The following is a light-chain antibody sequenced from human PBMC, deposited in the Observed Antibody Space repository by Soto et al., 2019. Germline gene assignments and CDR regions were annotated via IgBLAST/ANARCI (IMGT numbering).Light chain of an antibody. Sequence: DIQMTQSPVSLSASVGDRVTITCRASQNVDSYLNWYQQRPGKAPKLLIHDASSLQSGVSSRYSGRGSGTDFALAINSLQPEDFATFYCHQTYTTPWTFGQGTKVEIK. CDR3: HQTYTTPWT. V-gene: IGKV1-39*01. J-gene: IGKJ1*01. CDR2: DAS. CDR1: QNVDSY.